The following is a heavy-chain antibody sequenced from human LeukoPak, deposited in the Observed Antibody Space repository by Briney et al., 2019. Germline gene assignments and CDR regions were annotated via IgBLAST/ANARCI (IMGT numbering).Heavy chain of an antibody. Sequence: SETLSLTRAVYGGSFSGYYWSWIRQPPGKGLEWIGEINHSGSTNYNPSLKSRVTISVDTSKNQFSLKLSSVTAADTAVYYCARGVWRYYGSGSYYPFRYWGQGTLVTVSS. J-gene: IGHJ4*02. CDR2: INHSGST. V-gene: IGHV4-34*01. D-gene: IGHD3-10*01. CDR3: ARGVWRYYGSGSYYPFRY. CDR1: GGSFSGYY.